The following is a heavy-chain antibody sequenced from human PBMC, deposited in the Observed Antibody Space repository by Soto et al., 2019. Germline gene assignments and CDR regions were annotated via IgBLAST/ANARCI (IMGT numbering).Heavy chain of an antibody. V-gene: IGHV3-7*04. CDR1: AFNFRDYW. CDR2: INEDGSEK. CDR3: ARASSSTSGAIDY. D-gene: IGHD2-2*01. J-gene: IGHJ4*02. Sequence: EVQLVESGGGLVQPGGSLRLSCAASAFNFRDYWMSWVRQAPGKGLEWVAKINEDGSEKYYVDSVKGRFTISRDNAKNSLYLQTNSLSVEDTAMYYCARASSSTSGAIDYWGQGTLVTVSS.